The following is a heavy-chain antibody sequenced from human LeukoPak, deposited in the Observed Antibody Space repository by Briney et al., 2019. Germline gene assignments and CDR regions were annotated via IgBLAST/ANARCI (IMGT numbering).Heavy chain of an antibody. CDR3: ARVQVHSSGLDY. D-gene: IGHD3-22*01. CDR2: IWYGGSNK. J-gene: IGHJ4*02. V-gene: IGHV3-33*01. Sequence: ESGGGVVQPGRSLRLSCAASGFTFSSYGMHWVRQAPGKGLEWVAVIWYGGSNKYYADSVKGRFTISRDNSKNTLYLQMNSLRAEDTAVYYCARVQVHSSGLDYWGQGTLVTVSS. CDR1: GFTFSSYG.